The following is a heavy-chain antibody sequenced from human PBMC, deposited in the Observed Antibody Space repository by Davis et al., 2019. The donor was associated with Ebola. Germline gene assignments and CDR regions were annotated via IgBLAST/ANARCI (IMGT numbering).Heavy chain of an antibody. D-gene: IGHD3-3*01. Sequence: GESLKISCAASGFTFSSYGMHWVRQAPGKGLEWVAVISYDGSNKYYADSVKGRFTISRDNSKKTLYLQMNSLRAEDTAVYYCAKSGLSFGVVKYNDGMDVWGKGTTVTVSS. CDR1: GFTFSSYG. CDR2: ISYDGSNK. V-gene: IGHV3-30*18. J-gene: IGHJ6*04. CDR3: AKSGLSFGVVKYNDGMDV.